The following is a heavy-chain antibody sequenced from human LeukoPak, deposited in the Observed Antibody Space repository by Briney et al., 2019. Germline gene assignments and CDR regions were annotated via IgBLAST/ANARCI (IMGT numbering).Heavy chain of an antibody. V-gene: IGHV4-34*01. D-gene: IGHD5-18*01. Sequence: DPSETLSLTCAVYGGSVGGYYWRWVRQPPGGWLGWLGEINHSGSTNYNTSLKSRVTISVDTSKNQFSLKLSSVTAADTAVYYCARRYSYGSPDYWGQGTLVTASS. J-gene: IGHJ4*02. CDR3: ARRYSYGSPDY. CDR1: GGSVGGYY. CDR2: INHSGST.